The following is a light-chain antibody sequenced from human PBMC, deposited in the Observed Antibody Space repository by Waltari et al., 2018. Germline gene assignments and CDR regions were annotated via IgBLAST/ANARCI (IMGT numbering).Light chain of an antibody. V-gene: IGKV3-11*01. Sequence: EIVLTQSPATPSLSPGERATPSCRPSQSVSNYLAWYQQKPGHAPRLLIYDASNRATGIPARFSGSESGTDFTLTISSREHEDFVVYYCQQRSNCPRTFGQGTKVEIK. J-gene: IGKJ1*01. CDR1: QSVSNY. CDR2: DAS. CDR3: QQRSNCPRT.